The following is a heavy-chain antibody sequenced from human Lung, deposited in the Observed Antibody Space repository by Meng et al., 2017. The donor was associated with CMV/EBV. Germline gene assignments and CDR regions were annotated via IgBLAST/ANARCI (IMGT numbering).Heavy chain of an antibody. Sequence: SETLSLXXTVSGGSISTYYWNWLRQLPGKGLEWIGYISNSGSTDYNPSLKSRVTISVDTSKNQFSLKLTSVTAADTAVYYCARFDMDVEGYYGMDVWGQGTTVXVSS. D-gene: IGHD2-15*01. V-gene: IGHV4-59*01. CDR2: ISNSGST. CDR3: ARFDMDVEGYYGMDV. CDR1: GGSISTYY. J-gene: IGHJ6*02.